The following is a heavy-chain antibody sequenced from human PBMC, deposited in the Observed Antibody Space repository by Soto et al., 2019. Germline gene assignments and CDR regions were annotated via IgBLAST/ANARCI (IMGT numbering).Heavy chain of an antibody. CDR2: VYYSGVT. CDR1: GGSISSGDYY. D-gene: IGHD3-3*01. V-gene: IGHV4-30-4*08. J-gene: IGHJ4*02. CDR3: ARQQADFVGGQYFFDY. Sequence: QVQLQESGPGLVKPSQTLSLTCTVSGGSISSGDYYWSWIRQPPGKSLEWIGYVYYSGVTYYNPSLKSRLTISLDTSKTQFSLKLGSVTAADTAVYFCARQQADFVGGQYFFDYWSQGTLVTVSS.